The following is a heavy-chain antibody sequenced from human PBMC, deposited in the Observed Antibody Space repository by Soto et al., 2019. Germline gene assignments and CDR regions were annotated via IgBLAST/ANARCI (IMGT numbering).Heavy chain of an antibody. CDR1: GFTFSSYG. Sequence: QVQLVESGGGVVQPGRSLRLSCAASGFTFSSYGMHWVRQAPGKGLEWVAVIWYDGSNKYYADSVKGRFTISRDNSKNTLYLQMNSLRAEDTAVYYCARDRGHGPYYFDYWGQGTLVTVSS. V-gene: IGHV3-33*01. CDR3: ARDRGHGPYYFDY. J-gene: IGHJ4*02. CDR2: IWYDGSNK.